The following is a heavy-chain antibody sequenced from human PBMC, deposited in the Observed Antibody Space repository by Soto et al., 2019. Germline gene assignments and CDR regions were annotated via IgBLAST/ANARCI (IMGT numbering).Heavy chain of an antibody. CDR3: ARRYAGNFDY. J-gene: IGHJ4*02. V-gene: IGHV4-59*01. CDR2: IYYSGST. CDR1: GGPISSYD. D-gene: IGHD2-8*01. Sequence: SETLSLTCPLSGGPISSYDWIWIPEPPGKGLEWIGHIYYSGSTNYNPSLKSRVTISVDTSKNQFSLKLSSVTAADTAVYYCARRYAGNFDYWGQGTLVTVS.